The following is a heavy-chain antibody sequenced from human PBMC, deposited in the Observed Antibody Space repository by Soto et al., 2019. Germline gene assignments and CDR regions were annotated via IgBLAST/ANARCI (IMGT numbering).Heavy chain of an antibody. V-gene: IGHV1-2*02. CDR2: LNPNSGGT. J-gene: IGHJ6*02. CDR3: ARERFYDFGYDSHGMEV. D-gene: IGHD3-3*01. CDR1: GYTFTGYY. Sequence: ASVKVSCKASGYTFTGYYMHWVRQAPLQGLEWMGWLNPNSGGTNYAQKFQGRVTMTRDTSISTAYMELSRLRSDDTAVYYCARERFYDFGYDSHGMEVRAQGTTVT.